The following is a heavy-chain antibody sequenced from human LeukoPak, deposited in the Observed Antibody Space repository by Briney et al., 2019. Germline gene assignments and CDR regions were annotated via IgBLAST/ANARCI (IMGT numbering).Heavy chain of an antibody. J-gene: IGHJ4*02. CDR2: IFGSGGST. Sequence: GGSLRLSCAASGFTFSSYAMYWVRQAPGKGLEWVSGIFGSGGSTHYADSVKGRFTISRDDSKNTAYLQMNSLTTEDTAVYYCASTDYGDNSGYWGQGTLVTVSS. CDR1: GFTFSSYA. D-gene: IGHD4-23*01. V-gene: IGHV3-23*01. CDR3: ASTDYGDNSGY.